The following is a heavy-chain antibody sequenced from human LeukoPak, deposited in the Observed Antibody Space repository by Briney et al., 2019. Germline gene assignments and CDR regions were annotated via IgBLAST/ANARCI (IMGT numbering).Heavy chain of an antibody. D-gene: IGHD6-13*01. CDR1: GFTLSSYY. CDR2: IKQDGSEK. J-gene: IGHJ6*02. Sequence: GGSLRLSCAASGFTLSSYYMNWVRQAPGKGLEWVANIKQDGSEKYYVDSVKGRFTISRDNAKNSLYLQMNSLRAEDTAVYYCASSSWYLDYYYGMDVWGQGTTVTVSS. CDR3: ASSSWYLDYYYGMDV. V-gene: IGHV3-7*01.